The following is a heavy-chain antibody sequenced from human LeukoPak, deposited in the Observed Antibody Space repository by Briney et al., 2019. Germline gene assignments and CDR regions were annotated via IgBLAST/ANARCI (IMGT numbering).Heavy chain of an antibody. J-gene: IGHJ3*02. D-gene: IGHD4-17*01. CDR2: ILSDESKE. V-gene: IGHV3-33*06. CDR3: AKDPNGDYLGAFDS. Sequence: GGSLRLSCAASGFTFSSYGMHWVRQAPGKGLEWVAVILSDESKEFYTDSVKGRFTISRDNSKKTLFLQMNRLRVDDTAVYYCAKDPNGDYLGAFDSWGQGTMVTVSS. CDR1: GFTFSSYG.